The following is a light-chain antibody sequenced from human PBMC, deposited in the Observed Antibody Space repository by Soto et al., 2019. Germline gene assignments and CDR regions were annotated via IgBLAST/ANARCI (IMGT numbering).Light chain of an antibody. CDR1: SNDICGYNY. V-gene: IGLV2-14*01. Sequence: QSALTQPASVSGSPGQSITIPCTGSSNDICGYNYVSWYQQHPGKPPKLLIYKVSAGPSGVSTRFFASKSGNTASLTISGLQAEDEAEYYCSSYSTTTTPQWVFGGGTKLTVL. CDR2: KVS. CDR3: SSYSTTTTPQWV. J-gene: IGLJ3*02.